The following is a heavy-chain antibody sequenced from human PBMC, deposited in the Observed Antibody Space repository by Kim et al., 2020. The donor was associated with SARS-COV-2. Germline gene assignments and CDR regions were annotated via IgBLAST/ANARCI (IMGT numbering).Heavy chain of an antibody. CDR3: AGTRAFGLDY. V-gene: IGHV4-31*03. Sequence: SETLSLTCTVSGGSISSGGYYWSWIRQHPGKGLEWIGYIYYSGSTYYNPSLKSRLTISVDTSKNQFSLKLSSVTAADTAVYYCAGTRAFGLDYWGQGTLVTVSS. CDR1: GGSISSGGYY. D-gene: IGHD3-10*01. CDR2: IYYSGST. J-gene: IGHJ4*02.